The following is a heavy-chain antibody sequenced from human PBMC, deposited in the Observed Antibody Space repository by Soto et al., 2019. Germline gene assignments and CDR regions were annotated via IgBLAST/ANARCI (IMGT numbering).Heavy chain of an antibody. D-gene: IGHD2-2*01. J-gene: IGHJ4*02. CDR3: ARVAGRYQLVCLQY. CDR2: INPGNGNT. Sequence: QVQLVQSGAEVKKPGASVKVSCKASEYTFTSYIIHWVRQAPGQGLEWMGWINPGNGNTGSSQQFQGRVTITMNTSASTAYMELGDLRSEDTAVYYCARVAGRYQLVCLQYWGQGTLVTVAS. CDR1: EYTFTSYI. V-gene: IGHV1-3*01.